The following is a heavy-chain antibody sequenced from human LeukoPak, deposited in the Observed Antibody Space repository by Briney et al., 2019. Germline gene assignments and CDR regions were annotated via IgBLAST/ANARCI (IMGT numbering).Heavy chain of an antibody. CDR1: GGSISSYY. CDR3: ARDSSSGWLHYSDY. V-gene: IGHV4-4*07. D-gene: IGHD6-19*01. Sequence: KPSETLSLTCTVSGGSISSYYWSWIRQPAGKGLEWIGRIYTSGSTNYNPSLKSRVTMSVDTSKNQFSLKLSSVTAADTAVYYCARDSSSGWLHYSDYWGQGTLVTVSS. CDR2: IYTSGST. J-gene: IGHJ4*02.